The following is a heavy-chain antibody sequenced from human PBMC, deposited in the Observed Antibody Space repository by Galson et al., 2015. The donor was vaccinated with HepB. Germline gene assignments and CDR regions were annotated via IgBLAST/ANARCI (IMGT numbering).Heavy chain of an antibody. CDR2: IDPTDSYP. CDR3: AIKSKLVGVEDF. Sequence: QSGAEVKKPGESLRISCKGSGYSFTSYWISWVRQMPGKGLEWMGRIDPTDSYPKYNPSFQGHVTISVDKSIRTAYLQWSSLKASDTAMYYCAIKSKLVGVEDFWGQGTLVTVSS. CDR1: GYSFTSYW. V-gene: IGHV5-10-1*01. J-gene: IGHJ4*02. D-gene: IGHD2-15*01.